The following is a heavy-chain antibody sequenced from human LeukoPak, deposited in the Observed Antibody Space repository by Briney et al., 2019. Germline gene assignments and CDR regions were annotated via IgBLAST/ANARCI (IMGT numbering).Heavy chain of an antibody. CDR2: IDTNTGNP. Sequence: TSVKVSCKGSGYTFTKYAISWVRQAPGQGLEYMGWIDTNTGNPTYAQGFTGRFVFSLDTSVSTAYLQISSLKAEDSAIYFCANCYDSSGFFAYWGQGTLVTVSS. D-gene: IGHD3-22*01. CDR3: ANCYDSSGFFAY. J-gene: IGHJ4*02. CDR1: GYTFTKYA. V-gene: IGHV7-4-1*02.